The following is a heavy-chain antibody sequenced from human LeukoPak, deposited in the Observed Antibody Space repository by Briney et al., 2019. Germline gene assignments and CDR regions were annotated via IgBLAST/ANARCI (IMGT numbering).Heavy chain of an antibody. D-gene: IGHD1-26*01. CDR3: VSNRYSGSYYGAFDI. V-gene: IGHV4-4*07. CDR2: IYTSGST. CDR1: GGSISSYY. J-gene: IGHJ3*02. Sequence: SETLSLTCTVSGGSISSYYWSWIRQPAGKGLEWIGRIYTSGSTIYNPSLKSRVTMSVDTSKNQFSLKLSSVTAADTAVYYCVSNRYSGSYYGAFDIWGQGTMVTVSS.